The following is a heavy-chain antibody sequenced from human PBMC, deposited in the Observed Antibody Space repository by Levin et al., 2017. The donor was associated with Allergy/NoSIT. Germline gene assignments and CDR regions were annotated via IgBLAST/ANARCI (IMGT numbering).Heavy chain of an antibody. CDR3: ARGSRDGNNLKLPNDY. D-gene: IGHD5-24*01. Sequence: VASVKVSCKASGYTFTGYYIHWVRQAPGQGLEYMGWISPNSGDTNCVENLQGRVTMTRDTSISTTYMELNSLRTDDTAIYYCARGSRDGNNLKLPNDYWGQGTLVTVSS. V-gene: IGHV1-2*02. CDR1: GYTFTGYY. J-gene: IGHJ4*02. CDR2: ISPNSGDT.